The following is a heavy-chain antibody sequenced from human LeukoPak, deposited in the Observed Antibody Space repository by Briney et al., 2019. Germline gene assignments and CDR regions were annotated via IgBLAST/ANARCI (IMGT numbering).Heavy chain of an antibody. J-gene: IGHJ4*02. Sequence: GGSLRLSCAASGFTFSSYWMSWVRQPPGKGLEWVANIKQDGSEKYYADSVKGRFTISRDNSKNTLDLQMNSLRAEDTAVYYCAKDGTGGDYDYVWGSYRYAYFDYWGQGTLVTVSS. V-gene: IGHV3-7*01. CDR3: AKDGTGGDYDYVWGSYRYAYFDY. CDR2: IKQDGSEK. D-gene: IGHD3-16*02. CDR1: GFTFSSYW.